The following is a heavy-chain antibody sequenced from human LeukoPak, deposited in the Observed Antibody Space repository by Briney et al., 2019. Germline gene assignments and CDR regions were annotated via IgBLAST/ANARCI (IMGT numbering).Heavy chain of an antibody. CDR1: GGSFSGYY. CDR3: ARTVTTVRYYFDY. J-gene: IGHJ4*02. V-gene: IGHV4-34*01. Sequence: SETLSLTCAVYGGSFSGYYWSWIRQPPGKGLEWIGEINHSGSTNYNPSLKSRVTISVDTSKNQFSLKLSSVTAADTAVYYCARTVTTVRYYFDYWGQGTLVTVSS. D-gene: IGHD4-17*01. CDR2: INHSGST.